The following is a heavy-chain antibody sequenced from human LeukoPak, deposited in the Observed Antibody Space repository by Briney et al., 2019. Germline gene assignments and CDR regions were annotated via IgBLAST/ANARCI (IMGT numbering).Heavy chain of an antibody. D-gene: IGHD3-22*01. J-gene: IGHJ4*02. CDR2: INSFGRSA. CDR3: AREPYYHENSAYYLSSFDS. CDR1: GFTFSNYW. Sequence: PGGSLRLSCGASGFTFSNYWMHWVRQAPGKGLVWVSHINSFGRSATYADSVKGRFTISRDDAKHPLYLQMNSLGAEDTAVYYCAREPYYHENSAYYLSSFDSWGQGTLVTVSS. V-gene: IGHV3-74*01.